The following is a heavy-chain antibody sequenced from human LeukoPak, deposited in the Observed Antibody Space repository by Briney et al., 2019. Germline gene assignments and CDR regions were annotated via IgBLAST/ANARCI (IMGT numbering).Heavy chain of an antibody. D-gene: IGHD5-24*01. J-gene: IGHJ4*02. V-gene: IGHV4-59*08. CDR1: GGSISSYY. CDR2: IYYSGST. CDR3: ARGARAGYNLEPFDY. Sequence: SETLSLTCTVSGGSISSYYWSWIRQPPGKGLEWIWYIYYSGSTNYNPSLKSRVNISVDTSKNQFSLKLSSVTAADTAVYYCARGARAGYNLEPFDYWGQGTLVTVSS.